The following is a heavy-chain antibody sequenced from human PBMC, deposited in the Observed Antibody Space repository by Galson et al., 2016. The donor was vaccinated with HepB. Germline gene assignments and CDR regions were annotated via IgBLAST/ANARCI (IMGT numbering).Heavy chain of an antibody. V-gene: IGHV3-49*03. CDR1: GFTFGDYA. CDR2: IRSKTYGVTS. D-gene: IGHD3-10*01. Sequence: SLRLSCAASGFTFGDYALSWFRQAPGKGLEWVGFIRSKTYGVTSEYAASVKGRFTISRDDSKSIAYLQMNSLRTEDTAMYYCSRERPVGSYYCLGSYPNDSWGQGTQVTVSS. CDR3: SRERPVGSYYCLGSYPNDS. J-gene: IGHJ4*02.